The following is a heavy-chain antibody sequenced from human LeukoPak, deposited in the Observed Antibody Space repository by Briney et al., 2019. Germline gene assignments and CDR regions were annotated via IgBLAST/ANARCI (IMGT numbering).Heavy chain of an antibody. CDR2: INPNSGDT. V-gene: IGHV1-2*02. CDR3: ARGGFDY. Sequence: ASVKVSCKASGSTFSGYYIHWVRQAPGQGLEWMGWINPNSGDTHYAQKFQGRVTLTRDTSITTAYMELSSLSSDVTAVYYCARGGFDYWGQGTLVTVSS. J-gene: IGHJ4*02. CDR1: GSTFSGYY.